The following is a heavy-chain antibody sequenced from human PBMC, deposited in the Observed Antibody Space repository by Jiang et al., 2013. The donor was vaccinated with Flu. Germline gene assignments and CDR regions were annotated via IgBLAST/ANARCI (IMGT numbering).Heavy chain of an antibody. CDR2: VNWNGEKT. J-gene: IGHJ5*02. V-gene: IGHV3-20*04. Sequence: VVRPGGSLRLSCAASGFSFDDYGMSWVRQAPGKGLEWVSGVNWNGEKTTYADSVRGRFTISRDNAKNSLYLQMNSLRSEDTALYYCARVDCSSTDCYQGVFDLWGQGTLVTVSS. D-gene: IGHD2-2*01. CDR3: ARVDCSSTDCYQGVFDL. CDR1: GFSFDDYG.